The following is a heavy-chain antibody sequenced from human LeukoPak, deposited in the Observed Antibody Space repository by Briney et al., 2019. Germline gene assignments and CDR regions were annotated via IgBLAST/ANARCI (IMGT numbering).Heavy chain of an antibody. CDR2: INHSGST. V-gene: IGHV4-34*01. CDR1: GGPFSGYY. Sequence: SETLSLTCAVYGGPFSGYYWSWIRQPPGKGLKWIGEINHSGSTNSNQSLRSRVTTSVDTTNNKYSLHLSPGTDADTAVYYCARWAAANRIQLWSHRRHYYYIGMDGWGQGTTVSVSS. CDR3: ARWAAANRIQLWSHRRHYYYIGMDG. D-gene: IGHD5-18*01. J-gene: IGHJ6*01.